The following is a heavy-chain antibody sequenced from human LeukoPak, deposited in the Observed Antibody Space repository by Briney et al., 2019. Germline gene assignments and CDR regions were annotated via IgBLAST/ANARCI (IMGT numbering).Heavy chain of an antibody. CDR1: GFTFGDHT. CDR3: AREIDSSGYQANYFDY. J-gene: IGHJ4*02. V-gene: IGHV3-9*01. D-gene: IGHD3-22*01. CDR2: ISWNSGYI. Sequence: PGRSLRLSCAASGFTFGDHTMHWVRQAPGKGLEWISCISWNSGYIGYADSVKGRFTISRDNSKNTLYLQVNSLRAEDTAIYYCAREIDSSGYQANYFDYWGQGTLVTVSS.